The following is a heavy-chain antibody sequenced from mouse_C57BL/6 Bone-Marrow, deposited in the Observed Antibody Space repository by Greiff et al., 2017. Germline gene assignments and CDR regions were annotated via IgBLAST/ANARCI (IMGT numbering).Heavy chain of an antibody. CDR2: INPGSGGT. CDR3: ARDSTGTVGYFDV. CDR1: GYAFTNYL. D-gene: IGHD4-1*02. J-gene: IGHJ1*03. V-gene: IGHV1-54*01. Sequence: QVQLQQSGAELVRPGTSVKVSCKASGYAFTNYLIEWVKQRPGQGLEWIGVINPGSGGTNYNEKFKGKATLTADKSSSTAYMQLSSLTSEDSAVYFCARDSTGTVGYFDVWGTGTTVTVSS.